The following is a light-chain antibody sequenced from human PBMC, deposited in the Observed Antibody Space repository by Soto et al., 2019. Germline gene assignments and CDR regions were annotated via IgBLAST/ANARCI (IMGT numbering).Light chain of an antibody. Sequence: AIQMTQSPSSLSASVGDRVTITCQASQYISTYLNWYQQRPGKAPKLLIYDAYSLESGTPSRFSGRRSGTEFTLTIASVQPEDFATYYCQQYSSYSPLTFGGGSKVDIK. CDR2: DAY. CDR3: QQYSSYSPLT. V-gene: IGKV1-13*02. CDR1: QYISTY. J-gene: IGKJ4*01.